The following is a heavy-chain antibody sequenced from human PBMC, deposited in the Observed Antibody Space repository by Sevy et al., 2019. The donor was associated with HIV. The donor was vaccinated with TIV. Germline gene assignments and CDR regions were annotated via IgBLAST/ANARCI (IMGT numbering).Heavy chain of an antibody. D-gene: IGHD1-7*01. CDR2: ISSSGRYI. J-gene: IGHJ4*02. V-gene: IGHV3-21*01. CDR3: ARDVLSGTSAY. CDR1: GFTFSAYV. Sequence: GGSLRLSCAASGFTFSAYVMNWVRQGPGKGLEWVSSISSSGRYIYYADSVQGRFTISRDNAEDSLYLQMNNLRAEDTAVYYGARDVLSGTSAYWGQGTLVTVSS.